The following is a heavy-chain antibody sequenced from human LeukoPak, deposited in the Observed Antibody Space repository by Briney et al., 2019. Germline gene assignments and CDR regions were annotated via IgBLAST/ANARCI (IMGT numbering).Heavy chain of an antibody. D-gene: IGHD3-10*01. CDR2: ISGSDSST. J-gene: IGHJ4*02. V-gene: IGHV3-23*01. CDR3: ARVPGSYYVDFDY. CDR1: GFSLTTYA. Sequence: PGGSLRLSCAPSGFSLTTYAMTWVRQAPGKGLEWVSAISGSDSSTYYADSVKGRFTISRDSSKSTLYLQMNSLRAEGTAVYYCARVPGSYYVDFDYWGQGTLVTVSA.